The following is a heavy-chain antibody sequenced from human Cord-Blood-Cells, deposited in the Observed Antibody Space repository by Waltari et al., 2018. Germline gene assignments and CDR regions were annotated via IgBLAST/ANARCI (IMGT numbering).Heavy chain of an antibody. J-gene: IGHJ4*02. CDR2: IQSKTDGGTT. Sequence: EVQLVESGGGLVKPGGSLRLSCEASGFTFSNAWMSWVRNARGRGRGWVGRIQSKTDGGTTDYPAPVKGRLTISRDDSKNTLYLQMNSLKTEDTAVYYCTTDPLLAVNTFDYWGQGTLVTVSS. CDR3: TTDPLLAVNTFDY. D-gene: IGHD2-8*02. V-gene: IGHV3-15*01. CDR1: GFTFSNAW.